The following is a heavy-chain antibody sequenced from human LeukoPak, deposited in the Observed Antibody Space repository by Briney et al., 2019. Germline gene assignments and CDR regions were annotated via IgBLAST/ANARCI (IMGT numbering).Heavy chain of an antibody. J-gene: IGHJ4*02. Sequence: GGSLRLSCSASGFTFSSYAMSWVRQAPGKGLEWVSYISSSGSTIYYADSVKGRFTVSRDNAKNSLYLQMNSLRAEDTAVYYCARVLYSSSWYGAADYWGQGTLVTVSS. D-gene: IGHD6-13*01. CDR3: ARVLYSSSWYGAADY. CDR1: GFTFSSYA. V-gene: IGHV3-48*03. CDR2: ISSSGSTI.